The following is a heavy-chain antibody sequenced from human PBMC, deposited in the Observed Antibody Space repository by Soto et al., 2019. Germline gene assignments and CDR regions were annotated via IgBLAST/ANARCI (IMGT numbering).Heavy chain of an antibody. CDR2: IKTVTDGGTT. D-gene: IGHD6-25*01. Sequence: GGSLRLSCAASGFTFSNDWMNWVRQAPGKGLEWVARIKTVTDGGTTDYAAPVKGRFFISRDDSKSTLYLQMNSLKTEDTAIYYCMTHAVIYSRGHWGQGTLVTVSS. CDR3: MTHAVIYSRGH. CDR1: GFTFSNDW. J-gene: IGHJ4*02. V-gene: IGHV3-15*01.